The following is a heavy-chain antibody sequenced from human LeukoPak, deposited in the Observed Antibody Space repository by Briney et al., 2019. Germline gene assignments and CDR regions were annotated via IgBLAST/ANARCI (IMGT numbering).Heavy chain of an antibody. CDR1: GGSISGYY. CDR3: ASGRWYSSGWFDY. J-gene: IGHJ4*02. V-gene: IGHV4-34*01. CDR2: INHRGST. D-gene: IGHD6-19*01. Sequence: KPSETLSLTCTVSGGSISGYYWSWIRQPPGKGLEWIGEINHRGSTNYNPSLKSRVTISVDTSKNQFSLKLSSVTAADTAVYYCASGRWYSSGWFDYWGQGTLVTVSS.